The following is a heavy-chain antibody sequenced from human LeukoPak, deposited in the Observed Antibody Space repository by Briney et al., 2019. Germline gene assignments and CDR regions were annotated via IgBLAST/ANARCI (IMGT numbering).Heavy chain of an antibody. CDR2: INHSGST. Sequence: SETLSLTCAVYGGSFSGYYWSWIRQPPGKGLEWIGEINHSGSTNYNPSLKSRVTISVDTSKNQFSLKLSSVTAADTAVYYCARSWEYYDSSGYQGDSGFDYWGQGTLVTVSS. D-gene: IGHD3-22*01. V-gene: IGHV4-34*01. CDR3: ARSWEYYDSSGYQGDSGFDY. CDR1: GGSFSGYY. J-gene: IGHJ4*02.